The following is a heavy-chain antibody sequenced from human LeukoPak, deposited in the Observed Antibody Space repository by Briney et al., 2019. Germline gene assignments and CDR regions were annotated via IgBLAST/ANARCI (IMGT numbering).Heavy chain of an antibody. Sequence: PSETLSLTCTVSGGSISSGGYYWSWIRRHPGKGLEWIGYIYYSGSTYYNPSLKSRVTISVDTSKNQFSLKLSSVTAADTAVYYCARGDGYIHFDYWGQGTLVTVSS. D-gene: IGHD5-24*01. J-gene: IGHJ4*02. V-gene: IGHV4-31*03. CDR3: ARGDGYIHFDY. CDR2: IYYSGST. CDR1: GGSISSGGYY.